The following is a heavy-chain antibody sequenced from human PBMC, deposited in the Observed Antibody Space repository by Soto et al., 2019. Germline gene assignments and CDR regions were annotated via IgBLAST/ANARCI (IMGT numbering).Heavy chain of an antibody. Sequence: QVKLQESGPGLVKPSETLSLSCTVSGGSISSYYWSWFQQSPGKRMEWIGYVHHSWGSSYNPSLQSRAAISLDTSKSQFSLKVTSVTATDTAVYYCARQGFGPLHGVVDVWGQGTTVTVSS. D-gene: IGHD3-10*01. CDR1: GGSISSYY. J-gene: IGHJ6*02. CDR2: VHHSWGS. V-gene: IGHV4-59*08. CDR3: ARQGFGPLHGVVDV.